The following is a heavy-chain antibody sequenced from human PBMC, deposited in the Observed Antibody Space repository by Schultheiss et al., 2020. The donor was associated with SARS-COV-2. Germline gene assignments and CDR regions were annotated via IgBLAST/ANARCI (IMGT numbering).Heavy chain of an antibody. CDR2: IVVGSGNT. CDR3: ARWNTAITIFGVVTRYGMDV. Sequence: SVKVSCKASGFTFTSSAVQWVRQARGQRLEWIGWIVVGSGNTNYAQKLQGRVTMTTDTSTSTAYMELRSLRSDDTAVYYCARWNTAITIFGVVTRYGMDVWGQGTTVTVSS. J-gene: IGHJ6*02. D-gene: IGHD3-3*01. CDR1: GFTFTSSA. V-gene: IGHV1-58*01.